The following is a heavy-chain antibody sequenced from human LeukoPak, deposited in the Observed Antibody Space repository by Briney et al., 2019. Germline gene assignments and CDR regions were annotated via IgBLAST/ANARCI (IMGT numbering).Heavy chain of an antibody. CDR3: AKFWGVGDSSWCAP. J-gene: IGHJ5*02. D-gene: IGHD3-16*01. CDR2: ISDDGAGT. CDR1: SMTFTTYA. V-gene: IGHV3-23*01. Sequence: GGSLRLSCVASSMTFTTYAMTWVRQAPGKGLEWVSGISDDGAGTCYADSVRGRFTVSRDNSRNTLYRQMNSLTLEDTAVYFCAKFWGVGDSSWCAPWGEGALVTVSS.